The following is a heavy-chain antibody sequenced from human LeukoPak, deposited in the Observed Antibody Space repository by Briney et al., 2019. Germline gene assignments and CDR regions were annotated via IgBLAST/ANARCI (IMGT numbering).Heavy chain of an antibody. D-gene: IGHD1-1*01. Sequence: GGSLRLSCAVSGFTFSDYYMSWIRQAPGKGLEWVSSISSSGSTIYYADSVKGRFTISRDNAKNSLYLQINSLRAEDTAVYYCAGDSTWKAYFDYWGQGTLVTVSS. CDR1: GFTFSDYY. J-gene: IGHJ4*02. V-gene: IGHV3-11*04. CDR2: ISSSGSTI. CDR3: AGDSTWKAYFDY.